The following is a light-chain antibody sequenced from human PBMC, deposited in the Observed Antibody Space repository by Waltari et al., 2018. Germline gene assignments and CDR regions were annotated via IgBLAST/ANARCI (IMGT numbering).Light chain of an antibody. Sequence: QSVLTQPPSASGTPGQRVTISCSGSSPNIGRNTVHWYQQLPGTAPKLLIYSNNQRPSGVPDRFSGSKSGTSASLTISGLQSEDEADYSYAAWDDSLNAPCVFGGGTKLTVL. CDR2: SNN. J-gene: IGLJ3*02. CDR1: SPNIGRNT. CDR3: AAWDDSLNAPCV. V-gene: IGLV1-44*01.